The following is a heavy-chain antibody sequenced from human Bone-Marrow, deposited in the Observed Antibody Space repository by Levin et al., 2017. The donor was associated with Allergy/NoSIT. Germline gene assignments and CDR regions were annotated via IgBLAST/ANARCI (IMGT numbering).Heavy chain of an antibody. V-gene: IGHV3-11*01. CDR3: ARPAPTGRAHYDY. CDR1: GFTFSDYY. Sequence: PGGSLRLSCAASGFTFSDYYMTWIRQAPGKGLEWVSYISSSDTTKYYADSVKGRFTISRDNAKNSLFLQMNSLRAEDTAVYYCARPAPTGRAHYDYWGQGTLVTVSS. J-gene: IGHJ4*02. CDR2: ISSSDTTK. D-gene: IGHD1-1*01.